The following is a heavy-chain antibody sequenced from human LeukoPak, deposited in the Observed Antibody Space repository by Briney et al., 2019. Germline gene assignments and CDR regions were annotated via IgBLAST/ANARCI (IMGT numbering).Heavy chain of an antibody. D-gene: IGHD3-16*01. CDR2: ISGSGGST. CDR3: AKGDGYVSYYFDY. Sequence: GGSLRLSCAASGFTFSSYAMSWVRQAPGKGLEWVSAISGSGGSTYYADSVKGRFTISRDNSKNTLYLRMNSLRAEDTAVYYCAKGDGYVSYYFDYWGQGTLVTVSS. CDR1: GFTFSSYA. J-gene: IGHJ4*02. V-gene: IGHV3-23*01.